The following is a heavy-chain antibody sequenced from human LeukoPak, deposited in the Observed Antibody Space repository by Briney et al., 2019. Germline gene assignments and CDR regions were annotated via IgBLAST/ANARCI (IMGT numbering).Heavy chain of an antibody. Sequence: GGSLRLSCAASGLSIRDNYMSWVRQAPGKGLEWVSIIHSGGNIYYADSVKGRFTISRDTSQNTLYLQMNSLRAEDTAVYYCARDRGYAMDVWGQGTTVTVSS. J-gene: IGHJ6*02. V-gene: IGHV3-53*01. CDR2: IHSGGNI. D-gene: IGHD1-1*01. CDR1: GLSIRDNY. CDR3: ARDRGYAMDV.